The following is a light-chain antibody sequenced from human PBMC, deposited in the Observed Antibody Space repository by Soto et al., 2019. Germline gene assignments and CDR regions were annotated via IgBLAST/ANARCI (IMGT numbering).Light chain of an antibody. V-gene: IGKV3-15*01. CDR1: QSVSSN. CDR3: QQYYDWPIT. Sequence: EIFLPQSPATLSVSPGERATLSCRASQSVSSNLAWYLQKPGQAPRLLLCGASTRATGIPARFSGSGSGTEFTPTISSLQSEDFAVYYCQQYYDWPITFGQGTRLEIK. CDR2: GAS. J-gene: IGKJ5*01.